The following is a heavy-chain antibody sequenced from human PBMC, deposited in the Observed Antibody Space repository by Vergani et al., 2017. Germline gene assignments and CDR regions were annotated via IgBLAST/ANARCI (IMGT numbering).Heavy chain of an antibody. J-gene: IGHJ6*03. D-gene: IGHD1-7*01. CDR1: GYTFTGYY. V-gene: IGHV1-2*02. CDR2: IKPNNCGT. CDR3: ARGVTGTTFGYYYYYYMDF. Sequence: QVQLVQSGPEVKKPGASVTVSCKASGYTFTGYYMHWVRQAPGQGLEWMGWIKPNNCGTNYAQKFQGRVTMNRDTSFSTAYMELSRLRSDDTAVYYCARGVTGTTFGYYYYYYMDFWGKGTTVTVS.